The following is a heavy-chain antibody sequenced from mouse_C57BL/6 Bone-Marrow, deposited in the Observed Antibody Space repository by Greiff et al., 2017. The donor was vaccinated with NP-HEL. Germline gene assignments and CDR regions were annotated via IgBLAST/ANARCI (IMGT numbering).Heavy chain of an antibody. CDR1: GFTFSSYA. CDR2: ISDGGSYT. V-gene: IGHV5-4*01. Sequence: EVKLMESGGGLVKPGGSLKLSCAASGFTFSSYAMSWVRQTPEKRLEWVATISDGGSYTYYPDNVKGRFTISRDNAKNNLYLQMSHLKSEDTAMYYCARDGVHFDYWGQGTTLTVSS. CDR3: ARDGVHFDY. J-gene: IGHJ2*01.